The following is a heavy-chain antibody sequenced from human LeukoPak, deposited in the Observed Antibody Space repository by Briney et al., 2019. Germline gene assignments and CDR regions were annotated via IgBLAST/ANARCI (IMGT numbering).Heavy chain of an antibody. D-gene: IGHD2-2*02. CDR1: GFTFSSYA. V-gene: IGHV3-23*01. CDR2: ISGSGGST. Sequence: GGSLRLSCAASGFTFSSYAMSWVRQAPGKGLEWVSAISGSGGSTYYADSVKGRFTISRDNSKNTLYLQMNSLRAEDTAVYYCAKLGTDCSSTSCYRRSFDYWGQGTLVTVSS. CDR3: AKLGTDCSSTSCYRRSFDY. J-gene: IGHJ4*02.